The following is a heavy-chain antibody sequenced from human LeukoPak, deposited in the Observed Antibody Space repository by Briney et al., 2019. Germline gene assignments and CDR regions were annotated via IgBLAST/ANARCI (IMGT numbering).Heavy chain of an antibody. V-gene: IGHV3-21*01. CDR2: ISSSSSYI. CDR1: GFTFSSYS. CDR3: ARDPGGEMATAYYYFDY. Sequence: GGSLRLSCAASGFTFSSYSMNWVRQAPGKGLEWVSSISSSSSYIYYADSVKGRFTISRDNAKNSLYLQMNSLRAEDTAVYYCARDPGGEMATAYYYFDYWGQGTQVTVSS. D-gene: IGHD5-24*01. J-gene: IGHJ4*02.